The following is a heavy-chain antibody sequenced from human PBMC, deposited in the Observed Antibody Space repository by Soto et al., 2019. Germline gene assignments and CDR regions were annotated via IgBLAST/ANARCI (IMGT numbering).Heavy chain of an antibody. V-gene: IGHV4-34*01. D-gene: IGHD5-18*01. Sequence: PSETLSLTCAVYGGSFSGYYWSWIRQPPGKGLEWIGEINHSGSTNYNPSLKSRVTISVDTSKNQFFLKLSSVTAADTAVYYCARARSGYSYGYRLDPWGQGTLVTVSS. CDR1: GGSFSGYY. J-gene: IGHJ5*02. CDR3: ARARSGYSYGYRLDP. CDR2: INHSGST.